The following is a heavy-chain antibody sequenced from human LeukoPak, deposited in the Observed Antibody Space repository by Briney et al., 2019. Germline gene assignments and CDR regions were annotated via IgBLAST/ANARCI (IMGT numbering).Heavy chain of an antibody. CDR3: ARSRYSSSWYGYFQH. D-gene: IGHD6-13*01. CDR2: IIPIFGTA. J-gene: IGHJ1*01. V-gene: IGHV1-69*13. Sequence: SVKVSCKASGGTFSSYAISWVRQAPGQGLEWMGGIIPIFGTANYAQKFQGRVTITADESTSTAYMELSSLRSEDTAVYYCARSRYSSSWYGYFQHWGQGTLVIVSS. CDR1: GGTFSSYA.